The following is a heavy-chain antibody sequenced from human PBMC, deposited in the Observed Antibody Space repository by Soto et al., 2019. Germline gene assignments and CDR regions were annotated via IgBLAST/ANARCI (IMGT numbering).Heavy chain of an antibody. V-gene: IGHV3-7*03. CDR1: GFTFSVYS. J-gene: IGHJ6*02. CDR3: ARDHLILPAHDFFYGSDV. Sequence: GGCLRLSCEVSGFTFSVYSMSWVRQSPGKGLEWVAKIPQDGVDGHYADSVKGRFTISRDNGKNSLYLQLNNLRAEDTAVYYCARDHLILPAHDFFYGSDVWGRGATVTVSS. CDR2: IPQDGVDG. D-gene: IGHD2-21*02.